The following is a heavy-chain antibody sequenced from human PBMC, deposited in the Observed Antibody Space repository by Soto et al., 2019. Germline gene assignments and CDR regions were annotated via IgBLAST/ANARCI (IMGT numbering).Heavy chain of an antibody. CDR3: ARVERGTATTVVDAFDI. CDR2: MSHSGGT. Sequence: QVQLQQWGAGLLKPSETLSLTCAVYGGFASSGSYYWSWIRQPPGKGLEWIGEMSHSGGTPFNPSLKSRVTISVDTSKNQFSLKMSSVTAADTSLYYCARVERGTATTVVDAFDIWGPGTMVTVSS. J-gene: IGHJ3*02. CDR1: GGFASSGSYY. V-gene: IGHV4-34*01. D-gene: IGHD1-1*01.